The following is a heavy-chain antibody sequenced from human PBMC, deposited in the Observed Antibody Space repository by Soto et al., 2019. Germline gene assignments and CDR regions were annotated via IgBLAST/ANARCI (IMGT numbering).Heavy chain of an antibody. D-gene: IGHD3-10*01. CDR1: GGSISSGGYY. J-gene: IGHJ6*02. Sequence: SETLSLTCTVSGGSISSGGYYWSWIRQHPGKGLEWIGYIYYSGSTYYNPSLKSRATISVDTSKNQFSLKLSSVTAADTAVYYCARDVYGSFSHYYYGMDVWGQGTTVTVSS. CDR3: ARDVYGSFSHYYYGMDV. V-gene: IGHV4-31*03. CDR2: IYYSGST.